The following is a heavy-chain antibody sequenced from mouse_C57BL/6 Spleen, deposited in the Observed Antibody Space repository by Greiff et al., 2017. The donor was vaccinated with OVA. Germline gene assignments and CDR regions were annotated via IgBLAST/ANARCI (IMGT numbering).Heavy chain of an antibody. CDR3: ARGGVYAWFAY. CDR2: IHPNSGST. V-gene: IGHV1-64*01. CDR1: GYTFTSYW. Sequence: QVQLQQPGAELVKPGASVTLSCKASGYTFTSYWMHWVKQRPGQGLEWIGMIHPNSGSTNYNEKFKSKATLTVDKSSSTAYMQLSSLTSEDSAVYYCARGGVYAWFAYWGQGTLVTVSA. D-gene: IGHD1-1*01. J-gene: IGHJ3*01.